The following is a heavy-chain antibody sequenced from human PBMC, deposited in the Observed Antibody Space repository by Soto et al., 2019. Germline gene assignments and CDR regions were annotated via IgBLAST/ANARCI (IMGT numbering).Heavy chain of an antibody. CDR3: ARDPGVYYDSSGYPEGRYYYYGMDV. D-gene: IGHD3-22*01. CDR2: IWYDGSNK. CDR1: GFTFSSYG. Sequence: QVQLVESGGGVVQPGRSLRLSCAASGFTFSSYGMHWVRQAPGKGLEWVAVIWYDGSNKYYADSVKGRFTISRDNSKNTLDLQMNSLRAEDTAVYYCARDPGVYYDSSGYPEGRYYYYGMDVWGQGTPVTVSS. V-gene: IGHV3-33*01. J-gene: IGHJ6*02.